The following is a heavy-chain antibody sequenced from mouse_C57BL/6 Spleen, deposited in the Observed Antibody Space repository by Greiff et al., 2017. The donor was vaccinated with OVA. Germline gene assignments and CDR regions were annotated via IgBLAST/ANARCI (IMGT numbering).Heavy chain of an antibody. CDR3: AREGGYGSRRDYWYFDV. V-gene: IGHV3-5*01. J-gene: IGHJ1*03. CDR2: IYYSGTI. CDR1: GISITTGNYR. D-gene: IGHD1-1*01. Sequence: DVHLVESGPGLVKPSQTVFLTCTVTGISITTGNYRWSWIRQFPGNKLEWIGYIYYSGTITYNPSLTSRTTITRDTPKNQFFLEMNSLTAEDTATYYCAREGGYGSRRDYWYFDVWGTGTTVTVSS.